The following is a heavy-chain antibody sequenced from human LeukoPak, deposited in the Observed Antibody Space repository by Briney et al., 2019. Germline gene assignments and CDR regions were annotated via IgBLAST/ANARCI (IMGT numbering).Heavy chain of an antibody. Sequence: GGSLRLSCAASGFTFSSYSMNWVRQAPGKGLEWVSSISSSSSYIYYADSVKGRFTISRDNAKNSLYLQMNSLRAEDTAVYYCARIIAAAAEIYFDYWGQGTLVTVSS. D-gene: IGHD6-13*01. CDR1: GFTFSSYS. V-gene: IGHV3-21*01. J-gene: IGHJ4*02. CDR3: ARIIAAAAEIYFDY. CDR2: ISSSSSYI.